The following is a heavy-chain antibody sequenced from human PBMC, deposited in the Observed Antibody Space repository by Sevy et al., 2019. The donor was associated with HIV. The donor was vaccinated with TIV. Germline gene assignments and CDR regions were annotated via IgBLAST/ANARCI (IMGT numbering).Heavy chain of an antibody. J-gene: IGHJ4*02. V-gene: IGHV3-21*01. CDR2: ISSSSRYI. CDR3: ARDMAYGSGSIVYDY. D-gene: IGHD3-10*01. CDR1: GFVFSSYT. Sequence: GGSLRLSCAASGFVFSSYTMNWVRQSPGKGLEWVSSISSSSRYIFYADSVKCRFTISRDNARNSLYLQMNSLRAEDTAVYYCARDMAYGSGSIVYDYWGQGTLVTVSS.